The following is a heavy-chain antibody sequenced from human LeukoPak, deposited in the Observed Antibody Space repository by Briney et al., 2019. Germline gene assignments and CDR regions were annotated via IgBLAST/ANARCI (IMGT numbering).Heavy chain of an antibody. V-gene: IGHV3-15*01. J-gene: IGHJ6*03. CDR2: IKSKTDGGTT. CDR1: GFTFSKAW. D-gene: IGHD3-22*01. Sequence: GGSLRLSCAASGFTFSKAWMSWVRQAPGKGLEWVGRIKSKTDGGTTDYAAPVKGRFTISRDDSKNTLYLQMNSLKTEDTAVYYCTTDQDYYDSSGYYSNYYYYMDVWGRGTTVTVSS. CDR3: TTDQDYYDSSGYYSNYYYYMDV.